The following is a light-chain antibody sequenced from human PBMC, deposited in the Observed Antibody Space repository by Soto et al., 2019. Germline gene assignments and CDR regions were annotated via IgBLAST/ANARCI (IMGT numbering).Light chain of an antibody. V-gene: IGKV3-11*01. CDR1: QSVGIY. CDR3: QHRYNWPTLT. J-gene: IGKJ5*01. CDR2: DAF. Sequence: DIVLTQTPASLSFPAVYRLTPSWRASQSVGIYVTWYQKKPGQAPRLLIYDAFNRANGIPVRFSGSGSGTDFTLTITSLEPDDFAVYYFQHRYNWPTLTFGQGTRLEIK.